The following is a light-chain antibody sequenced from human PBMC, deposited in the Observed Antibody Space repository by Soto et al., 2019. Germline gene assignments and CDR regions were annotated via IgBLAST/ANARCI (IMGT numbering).Light chain of an antibody. V-gene: IGKV3-15*01. CDR3: QLYNKWTWS. Sequence: TKVVGTLSVAPGGRGTLSYLASQSVNTNLAWYQHKPGQAPRLLIYGAATGATGIPARFSAAGSGTEFTLTICGLHSQDFAVCYSQLYNKWTWSFGHGTKVDIK. CDR1: QSVNTN. J-gene: IGKJ1*01. CDR2: GAA.